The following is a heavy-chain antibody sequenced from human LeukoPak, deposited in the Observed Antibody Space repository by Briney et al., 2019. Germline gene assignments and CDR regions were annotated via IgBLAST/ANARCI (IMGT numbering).Heavy chain of an antibody. CDR2: ISSGGST. CDR3: TKWAKYVGCDY. J-gene: IGHJ4*02. CDR1: VHLYYLY. Sequence: GGSLRLPCGAWVHLYYLYAKRGARHAPGRGLEWVSAISSGGSTYYADYVKGRFNISRDNSKKTPYLQMNSLRAEDTAGYYCTKWAKYVGCDYCGEGTLVTVSS. D-gene: IGHD4/OR15-4a*01. V-gene: IGHV3-23*01.